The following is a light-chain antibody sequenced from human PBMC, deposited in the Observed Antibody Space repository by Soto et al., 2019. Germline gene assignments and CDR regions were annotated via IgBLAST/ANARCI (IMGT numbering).Light chain of an antibody. CDR2: SNN. CDR3: AAWDASLNGYV. V-gene: IGLV1-44*01. J-gene: IGLJ1*01. Sequence: QSVLTQPPSASETPGQRVTISCSGSSSNIGSNTVNWYQQLPGTAPKLLIYSNNQRPSGVPDRFSGSKSGTSASLAISGLQSEDEADYYCAAWDASLNGYVFGTGTKVTVL. CDR1: SSNIGSNT.